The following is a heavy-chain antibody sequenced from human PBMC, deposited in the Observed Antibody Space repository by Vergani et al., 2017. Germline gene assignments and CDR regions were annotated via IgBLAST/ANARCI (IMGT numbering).Heavy chain of an antibody. Sequence: QVQLQESGPGLVKPSETLSLTCTVSGGSISSYYWSWIRQPPGKGLEWIGYIYYSGSTNYNPSLKSRFTISVDTSKNQFSLKLSSVTAADTAVYYCARVLRITIFGAAPAYYMDVWGKGTTVTVSS. CDR3: ARVLRITIFGAAPAYYMDV. V-gene: IGHV4-59*01. D-gene: IGHD3-3*01. CDR1: GGSISSYY. CDR2: IYYSGST. J-gene: IGHJ6*03.